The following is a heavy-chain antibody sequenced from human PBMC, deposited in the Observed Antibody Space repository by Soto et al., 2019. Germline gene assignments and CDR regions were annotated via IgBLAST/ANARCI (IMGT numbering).Heavy chain of an antibody. D-gene: IGHD4-4*01. CDR3: ARGGVTAPRDYGMDV. J-gene: IGHJ6*02. CDR2: ISAYNGNT. V-gene: IGHV1-18*01. Sequence: GASVKVSCKASGYTFTSYGISWVRQAPGQGLEWMGWISAYNGNTNYAQKLQGRVTMTTDTSTSTAYMELRSLRSDDTALYYCARGGVTAPRDYGMDVWGQGTTVTVSS. CDR1: GYTFTSYG.